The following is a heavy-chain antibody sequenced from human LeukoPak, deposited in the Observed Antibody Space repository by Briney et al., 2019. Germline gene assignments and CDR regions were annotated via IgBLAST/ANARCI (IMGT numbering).Heavy chain of an antibody. Sequence: GGSLRLSCAASGFTFSSYGMHWVRQAPGKGLEWVAVISYDGSNKYYADSVKGRFTISRDNSKNTLYLQMNSLRAEDTAVYYCAKADSSSWLYYFDYWGQGTLVTVSS. CDR1: GFTFSSYG. V-gene: IGHV3-30*18. CDR3: AKADSSSWLYYFDY. CDR2: ISYDGSNK. J-gene: IGHJ4*02. D-gene: IGHD6-13*01.